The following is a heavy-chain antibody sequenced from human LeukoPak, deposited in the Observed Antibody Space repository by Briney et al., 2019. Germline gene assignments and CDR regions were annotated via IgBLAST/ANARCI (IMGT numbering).Heavy chain of an antibody. J-gene: IGHJ6*03. V-gene: IGHV1-69*04. CDR1: GGTFSSYA. D-gene: IGHD4-11*01. CDR2: IIPILGIA. CDR3: ALSIVTTVTTVLYYYYMDV. Sequence: SVKVSCKASGGTFSSYAISWVRQAPGQGLEWMGRIIPILGIANYAQKFQGRVTITADESTSTAYMELSSLRSEDTAVYYCALSIVTTVTTVLYYYYMDVWGKGTTVTVSS.